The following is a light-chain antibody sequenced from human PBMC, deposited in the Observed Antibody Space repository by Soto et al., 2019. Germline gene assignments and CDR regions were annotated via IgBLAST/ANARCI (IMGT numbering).Light chain of an antibody. CDR3: QQRASWPPFT. CDR2: DAS. J-gene: IGKJ2*01. V-gene: IGKV3-11*01. CDR1: QDISNF. Sequence: EIVLAQSPATLSLSPGERATLSCRASQDISNFLAWYQQRPGHAPRLLIYDASNRATGIPARFSGSGSGTAFTLTIVGLEPEDFAIYYCQQRASWPPFTFGQGTKLEV.